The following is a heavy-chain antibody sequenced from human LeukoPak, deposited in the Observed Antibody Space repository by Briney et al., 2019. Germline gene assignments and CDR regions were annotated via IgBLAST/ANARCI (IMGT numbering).Heavy chain of an antibody. CDR2: IYTSGST. CDR3: ASSRYYYYYMDV. CDR1: GGSISSASYY. V-gene: IGHV4-61*02. Sequence: SETLSLTCTVSGGSISSASYYWSWIRQPAGRGLQWLGRIYTSGSTYYHPSLKTRVTISVDTSKNQFSLKLSSVTAADTAVYYCASSRYYYYYMDVWGKGTTVTISS. J-gene: IGHJ6*03.